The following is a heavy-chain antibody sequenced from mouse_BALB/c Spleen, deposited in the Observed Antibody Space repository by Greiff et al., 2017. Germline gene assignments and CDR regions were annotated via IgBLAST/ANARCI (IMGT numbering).Heavy chain of an antibody. CDR3: AREYDYGYYAMDY. CDR2: IDPANGNT. D-gene: IGHD2-4*01. Sequence: DVKLQESGAELVKPGASVKLSCTASGFNIKDTYMHWVKQRPEQGLEWIGRIDPANGNTKYDPKFQGKATITADTSSNTAYLQLSSLTSEDTAVYYCAREYDYGYYAMDYWGQGTSVTVSA. J-gene: IGHJ4*01. CDR1: GFNIKDTY. V-gene: IGHV14-3*02.